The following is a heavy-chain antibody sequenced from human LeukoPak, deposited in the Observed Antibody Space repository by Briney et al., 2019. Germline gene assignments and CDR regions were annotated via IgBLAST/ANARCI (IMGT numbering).Heavy chain of an antibody. Sequence: SETLSLTCAVYGGSFSDYDWSWVRQPPGKGLEWIGEINQSGDTNCAPSLKSRVSMSIDTSKTQFSLNLRSVTAADTAVYYCARYVPVKTGPTRASFDFWGQGALVTVSS. D-gene: IGHD1-1*01. CDR1: GGSFSDYD. CDR2: INQSGDT. CDR3: ARYVPVKTGPTRASFDF. J-gene: IGHJ4*02. V-gene: IGHV4-34*01.